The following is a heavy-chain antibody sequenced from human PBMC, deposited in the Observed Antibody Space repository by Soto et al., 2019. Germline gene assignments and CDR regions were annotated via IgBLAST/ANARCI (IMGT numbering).Heavy chain of an antibody. J-gene: IGHJ6*03. D-gene: IGHD3-3*01. CDR3: ARAIFSSVLYIDF. V-gene: IGHV4-30-4*01. Sequence: QVQLQESGPGLVKPSQTLSLTCTVSGGSISSGDYYWSWIRQPPGKGLEWIGYIYYSGSTYYNPSLKSRVTISVDTSKNQFSLNVNSATAADTAVYYCARAIFSSVLYIDFWGQGTTITVSS. CDR2: IYYSGST. CDR1: GGSISSGDYY.